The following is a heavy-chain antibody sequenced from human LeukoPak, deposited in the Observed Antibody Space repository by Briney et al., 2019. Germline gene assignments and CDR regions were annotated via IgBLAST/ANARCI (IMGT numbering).Heavy chain of an antibody. CDR1: GFIFSNDA. CDR2: IWFDGSNK. V-gene: IGHV3-33*01. CDR3: VRDPSGSGFAFDS. D-gene: IGHD1-1*01. J-gene: IGHJ4*02. Sequence: GGSLRLSCAASGFIFSNDAMHWVRQAPGKGLEWVAFIWFDGSNKHYADSVKGRFTISRDNSEDTLYLQMNSLRAEDTAVYYCVRDPSGSGFAFDSWGQGAPVTVSS.